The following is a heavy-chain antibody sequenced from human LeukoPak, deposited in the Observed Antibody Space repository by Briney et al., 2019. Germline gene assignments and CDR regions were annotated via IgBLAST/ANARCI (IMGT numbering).Heavy chain of an antibody. J-gene: IGHJ5*02. CDR3: ARNPRLWSGYYHWFDP. Sequence: SETLSLTCTVSGGSVSSGSYYWSWLRQPPGKGLEWIGYIYYSGSTNYNPSLKSRVTISVDTSKNQFSLKLSSVTAADTAVYYCARNPRLWSGYYHWFDPWGQGTLVTVSS. CDR2: IYYSGST. V-gene: IGHV4-61*01. D-gene: IGHD3-3*01. CDR1: GGSVSSGSYY.